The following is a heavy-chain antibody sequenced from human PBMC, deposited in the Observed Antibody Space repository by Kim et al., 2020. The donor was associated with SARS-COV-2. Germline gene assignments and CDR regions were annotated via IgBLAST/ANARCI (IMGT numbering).Heavy chain of an antibody. CDR1: GFTFSSYW. D-gene: IGHD5-18*01. CDR3: ARGRGYSYGYLDY. V-gene: IGHV3-74*01. J-gene: IGHJ4*02. CDR2: INSVGSNR. Sequence: GGSLRLSCAASGFTFSSYWIHWVRQAPGKGLVWVSRINSVGSNRTYADSVKGRFTISRDNAKNTLYLQMNSLRAEDTAVYYCARGRGYSYGYLDYWGQGTLVTVSS.